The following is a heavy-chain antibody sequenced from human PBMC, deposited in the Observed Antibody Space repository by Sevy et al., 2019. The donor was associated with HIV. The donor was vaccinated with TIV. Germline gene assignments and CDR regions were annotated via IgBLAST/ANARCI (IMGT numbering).Heavy chain of an antibody. V-gene: IGHV1-69*13. D-gene: IGHD2-2*01. Sequence: ASVKVSCKASGGTFSSYAISWVRQAPGQGLEWMGGIIPIFGTANYAQKFQGRVTITADESTSTAYMELSSLRSEDTAGYYCAGRGVGLGIYCSSTSCPWVYGMDVWGQGTTVTVSS. CDR2: IIPIFGTA. CDR3: AGRGVGLGIYCSSTSCPWVYGMDV. J-gene: IGHJ6*02. CDR1: GGTFSSYA.